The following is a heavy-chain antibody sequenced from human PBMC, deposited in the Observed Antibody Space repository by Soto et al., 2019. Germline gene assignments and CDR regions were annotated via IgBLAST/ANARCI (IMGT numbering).Heavy chain of an antibody. Sequence: QVQLVESGGGVFQPGRSLRLSCAASGFTFSSYGMHWFRQAPGKGLEGVAVISYDGSNKYYADSVKARFAISRDNSKNTLYLQMNSLRAEDTAVYYCAKEPRDSSSWYVYYYYGMDVWGQGTTVTVSS. CDR2: ISYDGSNK. CDR3: AKEPRDSSSWYVYYYYGMDV. J-gene: IGHJ6*02. D-gene: IGHD6-13*01. CDR1: GFTFSSYG. V-gene: IGHV3-30*18.